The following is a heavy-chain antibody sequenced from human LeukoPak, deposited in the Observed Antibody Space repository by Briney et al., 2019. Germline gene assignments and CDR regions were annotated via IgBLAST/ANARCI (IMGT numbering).Heavy chain of an antibody. CDR2: INHSGST. CDR1: GGSFSGYY. J-gene: IGHJ4*02. V-gene: IGHV4-34*01. CDR3: ARGGVRYFDWLLSPDFDY. Sequence: SETLSLTCAVYGGSFSGYYWSWIRQPPGKGLEWIGEINHSGSTNYNPSLKSRVTISVDTSKNQFSLKLSSVTAADTAVYYCARGGVRYFDWLLSPDFDYWGQGTLVTVSS. D-gene: IGHD3-9*01.